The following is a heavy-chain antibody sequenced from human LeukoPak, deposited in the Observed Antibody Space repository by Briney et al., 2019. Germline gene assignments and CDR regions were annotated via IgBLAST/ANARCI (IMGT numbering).Heavy chain of an antibody. CDR3: ARGTEPQVVIAIPFDY. J-gene: IGHJ4*02. CDR2: INHSGST. CDR1: GGSFSGYY. V-gene: IGHV4-34*01. Sequence: SETLSLTCAVYGGSFSGYYWSWIRQPPGKGLEWIGEINHSGSTNYNPSLKSRVTISVDTSKNQFSLKLSSVTAADTAVYYCARGTEPQVVIAIPFDYWGQGTLVTVSS. D-gene: IGHD2-21*01.